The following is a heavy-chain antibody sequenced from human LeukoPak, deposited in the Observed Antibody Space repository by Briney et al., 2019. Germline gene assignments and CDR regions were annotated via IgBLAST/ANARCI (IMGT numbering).Heavy chain of an antibody. D-gene: IGHD4-17*01. CDR2: MNPNSGNT. CDR1: GYTFTSYD. CDR3: ATSEPCTVTTYPCYYYYYYMDV. J-gene: IGHJ6*03. V-gene: IGHV1-8*01. Sequence: ASVKVSCKASGYTFTSYDINWVRQATGQGLEWMGWMNPNSGNTGYAQKFQGRVTMTRNTSISTAYMELSSLRSEDTAVYYCATSEPCTVTTYPCYYYYYYMDVWGKGTTVTISS.